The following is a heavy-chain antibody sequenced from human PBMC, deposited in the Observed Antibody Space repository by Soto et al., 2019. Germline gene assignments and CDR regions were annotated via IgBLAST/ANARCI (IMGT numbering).Heavy chain of an antibody. D-gene: IGHD2-2*01. J-gene: IGHJ3*02. V-gene: IGHV4-31*03. CDR2: IYYSGST. CDR1: GGSISSGGYY. CDR3: ARSPDCISTSCYAFDI. Sequence: QVQLQESGPGLVKPSQTLSLTCTVSGGSISSGGYYWSWIRQHPGKGLEWIGYIYYSGSTYYNPSLKSRVTISVDTSKNQFSLKLSSVTAADTAVYYCARSPDCISTSCYAFDIWGQGTMVTVSS.